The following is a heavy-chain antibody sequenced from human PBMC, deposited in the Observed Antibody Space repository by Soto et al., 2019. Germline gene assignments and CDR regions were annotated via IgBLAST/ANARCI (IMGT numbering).Heavy chain of an antibody. CDR3: ARRWGGYFQH. CDR2: IYYSGST. CDR1: GGSISSYY. Sequence: SETLSLTCTVSGGSISSYYWSWIRQPPGKGLEWIGYIYYSGSTNYNPSLKSRVTISVDTSKNQFSLKLSSVTAADTAVYYCARRWGGYFQHWGQGTLVTVSS. V-gene: IGHV4-59*01. J-gene: IGHJ1*01. D-gene: IGHD7-27*01.